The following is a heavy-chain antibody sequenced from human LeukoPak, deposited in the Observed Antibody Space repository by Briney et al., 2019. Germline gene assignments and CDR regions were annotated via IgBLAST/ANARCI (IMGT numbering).Heavy chain of an antibody. J-gene: IGHJ4*02. CDR1: GGPFSGYY. Sequence: SETLSLTCAVYGGPFSGYYWSWIRQPPGKGLEWIGKINHSGSTNYNPSLESRVTILVDTSKNQFSLKLSSVTAADTAVYYCARGENMLGPWGQGTLVTVSS. CDR2: INHSGST. CDR3: ARGENMLGP. V-gene: IGHV4-34*01. D-gene: IGHD2/OR15-2a*01.